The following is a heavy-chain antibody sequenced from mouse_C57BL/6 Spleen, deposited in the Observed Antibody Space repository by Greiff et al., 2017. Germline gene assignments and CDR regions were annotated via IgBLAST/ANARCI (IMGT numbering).Heavy chain of an antibody. CDR2: ISYSGST. J-gene: IGHJ2*01. D-gene: IGHD1-1*01. V-gene: IGHV3-8*01. CDR1: GYSITSDY. CDR3: ARGSYYGRGGYVDY. Sequence: EVQLQESGPGLAKPSQTLSLTCSVTGYSITSDYWNWFRKFPGNKLEYMGYISYSGSTSYNPSLKSRISITRDTSKNQYYLQLNSVTTEDTATYYCARGSYYGRGGYVDYWGQGTTLTVSS.